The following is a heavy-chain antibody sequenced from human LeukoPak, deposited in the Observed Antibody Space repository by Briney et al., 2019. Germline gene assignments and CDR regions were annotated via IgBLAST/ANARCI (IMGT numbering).Heavy chain of an antibody. Sequence: PGGSLRLSCAASGFTFSTYSMNWVRQAPGKGLEWVSGISSISGNIGYADSVRGRFTISRDNAKNSLYLEMNSLRAEDTAIYFCVKEGCTSTSCYWGINYMDVWGKGTTVTISS. CDR2: ISSISGNI. CDR1: GFTFSTYS. CDR3: VKEGCTSTSCYWGINYMDV. D-gene: IGHD2-2*01. V-gene: IGHV3-9*01. J-gene: IGHJ6*03.